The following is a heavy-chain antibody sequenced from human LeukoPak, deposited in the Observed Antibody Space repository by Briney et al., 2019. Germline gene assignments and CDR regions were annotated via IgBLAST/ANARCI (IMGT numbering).Heavy chain of an antibody. Sequence: ASVKVSCKASGYTFTSYGISWVRQAPGQGLEWMGWISAYNGDTNYVQKLQGRVTMTTDTSTSTAYMELRSLRSDDTAVYYCARDLTGEHFDYWGQGTLVTVSS. V-gene: IGHV1-18*01. CDR2: ISAYNGDT. CDR3: ARDLTGEHFDY. J-gene: IGHJ4*02. D-gene: IGHD3-16*01. CDR1: GYTFTSYG.